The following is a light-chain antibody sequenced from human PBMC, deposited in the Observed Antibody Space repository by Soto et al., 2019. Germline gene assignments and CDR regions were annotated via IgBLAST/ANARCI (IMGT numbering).Light chain of an antibody. Sequence: QSVPTQPPSASGTPGQRVTFSCSGSGSNIGTNAVNWYQQLPGTAPKLLIYSNTQRPSGVPDRFSGSKSGTSASLAISGLQSEDEADYYCAAWDDSLNGLLFGGGTKLTVL. J-gene: IGLJ2*01. V-gene: IGLV1-44*01. CDR3: AAWDDSLNGLL. CDR1: GSNIGTNA. CDR2: SNT.